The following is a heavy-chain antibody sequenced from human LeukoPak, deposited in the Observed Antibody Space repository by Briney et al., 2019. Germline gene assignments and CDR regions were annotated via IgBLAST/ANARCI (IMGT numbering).Heavy chain of an antibody. V-gene: IGHV3-23*01. J-gene: IGHJ4*02. D-gene: IGHD5-18*01. CDR1: RFTFCRYA. CDR2: ISGSGGSI. CDR3: ARGGSDTAMAHEY. Sequence: GRSLRLSCAVSRFTFCRYAMSCVRQAPGEGLERVSAISGSGGSIYYADSVKGRFTISRDNAQNTVYLQMNSLRVEDTAVYYCARGGSDTAMAHEYWGQGTLVTVSS.